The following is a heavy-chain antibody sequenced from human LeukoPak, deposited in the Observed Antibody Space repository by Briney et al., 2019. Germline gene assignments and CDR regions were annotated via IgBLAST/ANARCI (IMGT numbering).Heavy chain of an antibody. CDR1: GFTFRSYS. J-gene: IGHJ4*02. CDR2: ISSSSSYI. V-gene: IGHV3-21*01. D-gene: IGHD6-6*01. CDR3: ARDTSGSSSLFDY. Sequence: GGSLRLSCAASGFTFRSYSMNWVRQAPGKGLEWVSSISSSSSYIYYADSVKGRFTISRDNAKNSLYLQMNSLRAEDTAVYYCARDTSGSSSLFDYWGQGTLVTVSS.